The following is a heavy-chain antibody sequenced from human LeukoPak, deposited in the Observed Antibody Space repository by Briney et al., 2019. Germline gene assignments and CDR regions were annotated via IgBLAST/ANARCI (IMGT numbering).Heavy chain of an antibody. D-gene: IGHD2-2*02. CDR3: ARVGYCSSTSCYTGDDDAFDI. J-gene: IGHJ3*02. CDR2: IIPIFGTA. V-gene: IGHV1-69*05. CDR1: GGTFSSYA. Sequence: GASVKVSCKASGGTFSSYAISWVRQAPAQGLEWMGGIIPIFGTANYAQKFQGRVTITTDEYTTTAYMELSSLRSEDTAVYYCARVGYCSSTSCYTGDDDAFDIWGQGTMVTVSS.